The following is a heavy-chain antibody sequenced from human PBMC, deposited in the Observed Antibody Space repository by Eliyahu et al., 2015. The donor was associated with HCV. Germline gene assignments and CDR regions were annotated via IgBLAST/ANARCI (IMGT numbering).Heavy chain of an antibody. V-gene: IGHV3-15*01. D-gene: IGHD1-26*01. J-gene: IGHJ4*02. Sequence: EVQLVESGGGLVEPGGSXRLSCVXSGXXFTNAWXGWVRQAPGKGXEWIGQIKGKIDGGTTDYGAPVKGRFTISRDDSKNTLYLQMNSLKTEDTAVFYCTTDVVGQWSFWGQGALVTVSS. CDR3: TTDVVGQWSF. CDR2: IKGKIDGGTT. CDR1: GXXFTNAW.